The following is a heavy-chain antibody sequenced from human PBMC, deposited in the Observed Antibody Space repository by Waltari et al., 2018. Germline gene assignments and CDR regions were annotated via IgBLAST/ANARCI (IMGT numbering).Heavy chain of an antibody. Sequence: EVQLLGTGGVVVETGVSLRFTCADYGFPEVDSAMPWVRQAPGKGLEWVSLISWDGGSTYYADSVKGRFTISRDNSKNTLYLQMNSLRAEDTALYYCAKDGGSSVYYFDYWGQGTLVTVSS. CDR2: ISWDGGST. V-gene: IGHV3-43D*04. D-gene: IGHD6-13*01. J-gene: IGHJ4*02. CDR1: GFPEVDSA. CDR3: AKDGGSSVYYFDY.